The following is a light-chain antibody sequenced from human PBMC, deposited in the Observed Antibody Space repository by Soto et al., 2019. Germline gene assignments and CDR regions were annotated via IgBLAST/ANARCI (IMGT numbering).Light chain of an antibody. CDR3: QQYNGWPIT. CDR2: GAS. CDR1: QSVSSN. J-gene: IGKJ5*01. V-gene: IGKV3-15*01. Sequence: EILFTQYPTTPSVSSXXRASLSLRASQSVSSNLAWYQQKPGQANRLLIYGASTRATGFPDRLSGSGSGTEFTLTISSLQSEDFAVYYCQQYNGWPITFGQGTRMEIK.